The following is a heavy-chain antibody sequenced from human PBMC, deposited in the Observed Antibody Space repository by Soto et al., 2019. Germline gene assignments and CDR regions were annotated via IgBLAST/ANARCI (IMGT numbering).Heavy chain of an antibody. CDR2: IYHSGST. J-gene: IGHJ4*02. CDR1: GGSISSGGYS. CDR3: ARRGESTNWYIVDIPLDF. V-gene: IGHV4-30-2*01. Sequence: SETLSLTCAVSGGSISSGGYSWSWIRQPPGKGLEWIGYIYHSGSTYYNPSLKSRVTISVDRSKNQFSLKLSSVTAADTATYYCARRGESTNWYIVDIPLDFWGQGTPVTVSS. D-gene: IGHD2-15*01.